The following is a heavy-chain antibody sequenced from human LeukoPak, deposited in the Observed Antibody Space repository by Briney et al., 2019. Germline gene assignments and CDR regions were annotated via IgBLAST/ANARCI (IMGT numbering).Heavy chain of an antibody. V-gene: IGHV3-30*04. CDR3: ANIAVAGTVGLDY. CDR2: ISYDGSNK. CDR1: GFTFSSYA. Sequence: HPGRSLRLSCAASGFTFSSYAMHWVRQAPGKGLEWVAVISYDGSNKYYADSVKGRFTISRDNSKNTLYLQMNSLRAEDTAVYYCANIAVAGTVGLDYWGQGTLVTVSS. J-gene: IGHJ4*02. D-gene: IGHD6-19*01.